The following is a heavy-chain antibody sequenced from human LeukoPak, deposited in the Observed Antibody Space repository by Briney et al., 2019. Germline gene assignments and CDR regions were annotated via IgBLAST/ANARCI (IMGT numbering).Heavy chain of an antibody. D-gene: IGHD5-24*01. V-gene: IGHV3-30-3*01. CDR3: ASLEMATT. J-gene: IGHJ4*02. CDR2: ISYDGSNK. CDR1: GFTFSSYA. Sequence: GGSLRLSCAASGFTFSSYAMHWVRQAPGKGLGWVAVISYDGSNKYYADSVKGRFTISRDNSKNTLYLQMNSLRAEDTAVYYCASLEMATTWGQGTLVTVSS.